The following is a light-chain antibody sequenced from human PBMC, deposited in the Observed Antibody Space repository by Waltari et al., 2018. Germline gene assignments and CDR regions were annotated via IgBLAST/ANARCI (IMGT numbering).Light chain of an antibody. Sequence: QLVLTQSPSASASLGASVKFTCTLSSGHSSYALAWHQQQPEKGPRYLMKLNSDGSHIQGDGIPDRFSGSSSGAERYLTISSLQSEDEADYYCQTWGTGIQVFGGGTKLTVL. V-gene: IGLV4-69*01. J-gene: IGLJ3*02. CDR1: SGHSSYA. CDR3: QTWGTGIQV. CDR2: LNSDGSH.